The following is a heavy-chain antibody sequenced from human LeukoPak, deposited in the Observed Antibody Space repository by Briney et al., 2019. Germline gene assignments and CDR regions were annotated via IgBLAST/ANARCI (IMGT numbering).Heavy chain of an antibody. Sequence: GGSLRLSCGASGFSFSTYDMTWVRQAPGKGLDWVANINQDGRLTSYTDSVRGRFTISRDNAKNSLYLQMSSLSAEDTAVYFCARDLDVDVNFSNTVHHYDAFDIWGQGTMVTVSS. CDR2: INQDGRLT. D-gene: IGHD2/OR15-2a*01. CDR1: GFSFSTYD. J-gene: IGHJ3*02. CDR3: ARDLDVDVNFSNTVHHYDAFDI. V-gene: IGHV3-7*01.